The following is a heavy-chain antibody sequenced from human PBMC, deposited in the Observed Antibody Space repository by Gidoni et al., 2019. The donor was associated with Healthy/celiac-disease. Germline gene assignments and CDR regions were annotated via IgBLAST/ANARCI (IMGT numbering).Heavy chain of an antibody. Sequence: EVQLVESGGGLVQPGGSLRLSCAASGFTVSSNYMSWVRQAPGKGLEWVSVIYSGGSTYYADSVKGRFTISRDNSKNTLYLQMNSLRAEDTAVYYCARVDSGSYSDYWGQGTLVTVSS. J-gene: IGHJ4*02. V-gene: IGHV3-66*01. D-gene: IGHD1-26*01. CDR2: IYSGGST. CDR1: GFTVSSNY. CDR3: ARVDSGSYSDY.